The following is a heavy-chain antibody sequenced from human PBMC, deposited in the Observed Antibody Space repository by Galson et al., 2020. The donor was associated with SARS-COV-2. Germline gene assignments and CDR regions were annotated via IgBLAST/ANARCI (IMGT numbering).Heavy chain of an antibody. CDR1: GYTFNNYA. J-gene: IGHJ4*02. Sequence: ASVKVSCKASGYTFNNYALNWVRQAPGQWLEWMAWINTNTGNPTYAQGFTGRFVFSLDTSISTAYLQISSLKAEDTAVYYCARGAGAWFGELLDYWGQGTLVTVSS. CDR2: INTNTGNP. V-gene: IGHV7-4-1*02. D-gene: IGHD3-10*01. CDR3: ARGAGAWFGELLDY.